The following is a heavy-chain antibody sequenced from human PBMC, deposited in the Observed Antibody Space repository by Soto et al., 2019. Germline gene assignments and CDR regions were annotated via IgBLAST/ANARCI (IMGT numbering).Heavy chain of an antibody. CDR2: ISSSGSTI. Sequence: VGSLRLSCAASGFTFSSYEMNWVRQAPGKGLEWVSYISSSGSTIYYADSVKGRFIISRDNAKNSLYLQMNSLRAEDTAVYYCARVGPAAPRGCYYYGMDVWGQGTTVTVSS. V-gene: IGHV3-48*03. D-gene: IGHD2-2*01. CDR1: GFTFSSYE. J-gene: IGHJ6*02. CDR3: ARVGPAAPRGCYYYGMDV.